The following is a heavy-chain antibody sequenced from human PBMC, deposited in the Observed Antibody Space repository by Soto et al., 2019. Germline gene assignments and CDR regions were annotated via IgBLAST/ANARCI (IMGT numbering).Heavy chain of an antibody. D-gene: IGHD3-3*01. CDR2: ISGSGGST. V-gene: IGHV3-23*01. J-gene: IGHJ6*03. Sequence: PGGSLRLSCASSGFTFSSYAMSWVRQAPGKGLEWVSAISGSGGSTYYADSVKGRFTISRDNSKNTLYLQMNSLRAEDTAVYYCAKRRPYDFWSGYDLQGYMDVWGKGTTVTVSS. CDR1: GFTFSSYA. CDR3: AKRRPYDFWSGYDLQGYMDV.